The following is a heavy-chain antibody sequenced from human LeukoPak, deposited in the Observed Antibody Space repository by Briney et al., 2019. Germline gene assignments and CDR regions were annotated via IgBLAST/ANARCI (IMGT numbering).Heavy chain of an antibody. J-gene: IGHJ3*02. D-gene: IGHD5-12*01. CDR2: IKSKTGGGTT. CDR3: TTGGSVIVAGTRAFDI. Sequence: PGGSLRLSCAASGFTFSNAWMSWVRQAPGKGLEWVGRIKSKTGGGTTDYAAPVQGRFTISRDDSQATLYLQMNSLKTEDTAVYYCTTGGSVIVAGTRAFDIWGQGTMVTVSS. CDR1: GFTFSNAW. V-gene: IGHV3-15*01.